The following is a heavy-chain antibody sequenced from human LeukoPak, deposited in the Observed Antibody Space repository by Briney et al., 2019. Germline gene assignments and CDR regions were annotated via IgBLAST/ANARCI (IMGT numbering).Heavy chain of an antibody. CDR1: GFTFRSYR. V-gene: IGHV3-7*01. CDR2: IKHDGSAK. Sequence: PGGSLRLSCAASGFTFRSYRMSWVRQAPGEGLEWGVNIKHDGSAKYYVDSVKGRFTISRDNAKNSLYLQMNSLRAEDTAVYYCARSHIVVVPAAIYDAFDIWGQGTMVTVSS. J-gene: IGHJ3*02. CDR3: ARSHIVVVPAAIYDAFDI. D-gene: IGHD2-2*01.